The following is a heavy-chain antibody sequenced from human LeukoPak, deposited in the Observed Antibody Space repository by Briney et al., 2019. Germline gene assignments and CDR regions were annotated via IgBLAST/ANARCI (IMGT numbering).Heavy chain of an antibody. CDR1: GSSFTAYW. CDR2: IYPGDSAT. CDR3: ARPAAGLGGFDY. J-gene: IGHJ4*02. D-gene: IGHD3-16*01. V-gene: IGHV5-51*01. Sequence: GESLQISCRGSGSSFTAYWIAWVRPLPGKGLEWMATIYPGDSATTYSPSFQGQVTISADKSITTAYLQWSSLKASDTAMYYCARPAAGLGGFDYWGQGTLVTVSS.